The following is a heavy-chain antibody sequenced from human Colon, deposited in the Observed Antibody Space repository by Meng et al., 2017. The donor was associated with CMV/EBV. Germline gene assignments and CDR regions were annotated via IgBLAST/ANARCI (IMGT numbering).Heavy chain of an antibody. J-gene: IGHJ4*02. CDR3: ARYCSGGNCYSKPGLAKFFDL. D-gene: IGHD2-15*01. Sequence: ASVKVSCKASGYVLNDYYMHWVRQAPGQGLEWIGVMYPSGDLIHYEQKFQGRVIMTRDTSTSTAYMELSGLRSDDSAVYYCARYCSGGNCYSKPGLAKFFDLWGQGTLVTVSS. CDR1: GYVLNDYY. V-gene: IGHV1-46*02. CDR2: MYPSGDLI.